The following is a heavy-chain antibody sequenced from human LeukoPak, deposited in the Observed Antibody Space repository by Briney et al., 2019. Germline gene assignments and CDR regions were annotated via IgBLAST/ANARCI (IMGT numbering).Heavy chain of an antibody. CDR1: GYTFTSYD. CDR3: ASNYGDYEGGFDY. J-gene: IGHJ4*02. CDR2: MNPNSGNT. Sequence: ASVTVSCKASGYTFTSYDINWVRQATGQGLEWMGWMNPNSGNTGYAQKFQGRVTMTRNTSTSTAYMELSSLRSEDTAVYYCASNYGDYEGGFDYWGQGTLVTVSS. D-gene: IGHD4-17*01. V-gene: IGHV1-8*01.